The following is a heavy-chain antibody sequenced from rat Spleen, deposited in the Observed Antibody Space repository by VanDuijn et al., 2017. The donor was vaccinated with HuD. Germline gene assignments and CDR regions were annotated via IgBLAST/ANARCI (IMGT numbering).Heavy chain of an antibody. J-gene: IGHJ2*01. D-gene: IGHD5-1*01. CDR3: ATNWELYY. CDR2: ISYDAGSI. V-gene: IGHV5-29*01. Sequence: EVQLVESDGGLVQPGRSLKLSCAASGFTFTDFYMAWVRQAPTKGLEWVATISYDAGSIFYRDSVKGRFTISRDNTKNTLYLQMGSLRSEDTATYYCATNWELYYWGQGVMVTVSS. CDR1: GFTFTDFY.